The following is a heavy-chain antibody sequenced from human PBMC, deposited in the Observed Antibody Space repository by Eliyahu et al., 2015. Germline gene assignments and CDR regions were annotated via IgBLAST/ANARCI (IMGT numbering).Heavy chain of an antibody. CDR3: ARHIKYGIVGAILTGYFDY. D-gene: IGHD1-26*01. Sequence: QLQLQESGPGLVKPSETLSLTCTVSGGSISSSTYYWGWIRQPPGKGLEWIGSIYYSGSTYYNPSLKSRVTISVDTPKNQFSLRLSSVTAADTAVYYCARHIKYGIVGAILTGYFDYWGQGTLVTVSS. V-gene: IGHV4-39*01. CDR1: GGSISSSTYY. J-gene: IGHJ4*02. CDR2: IYYSGST.